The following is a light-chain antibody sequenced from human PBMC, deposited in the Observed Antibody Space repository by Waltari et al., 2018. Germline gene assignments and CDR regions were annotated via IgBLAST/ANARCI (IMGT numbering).Light chain of an antibody. J-gene: IGKJ3*01. V-gene: IGKV2-28*01. CDR2: LGS. CDR1: QSLLHSKGYNY. Sequence: QSLLHSKGYNYLDWYLQKPGQSPQLLIYLGSNRASGVPDRFSGSGSGTDFTLKISRVEAEDVGVYYCMQALQTPFTFGPGTKVDIK. CDR3: MQALQTPFT.